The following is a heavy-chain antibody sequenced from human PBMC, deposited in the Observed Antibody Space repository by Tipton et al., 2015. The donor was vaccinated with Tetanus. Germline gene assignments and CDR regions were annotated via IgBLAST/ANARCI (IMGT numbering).Heavy chain of an antibody. CDR3: ARVLRYSTRGGWDDAFDI. D-gene: IGHD2-8*02. CDR2: IYSGGTT. CDR1: RGSTHSHY. V-gene: IGHV4-4*07. J-gene: IGHJ3*02. Sequence: TLSLTCTVSRGSTHSHYWSWIRQSAAKGLEWIGRIYSGGTTNYNPSLKSRVFMSMDTSKNQFSLELSSVTVADTAVYFCARVLRYSTRGGWDDAFDIWGQGTMVTVSS.